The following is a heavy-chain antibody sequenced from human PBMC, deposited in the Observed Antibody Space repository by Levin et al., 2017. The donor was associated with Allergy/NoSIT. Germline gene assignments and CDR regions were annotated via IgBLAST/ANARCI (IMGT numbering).Heavy chain of an antibody. D-gene: IGHD6-19*01. CDR1: GFTFSSYS. CDR3: ARDWIAVAGGNWFDP. Sequence: RASVKVSCAASGFTFSSYSMNWVRQAPGKGLEWVSSISSSSGYIYYADSLKGRFTISRDNAKNSLYLQMNSLRAEDTAVYYCARDWIAVAGGNWFDPWGQGTLVTVSS. J-gene: IGHJ5*02. V-gene: IGHV3-21*01. CDR2: ISSSSGYI.